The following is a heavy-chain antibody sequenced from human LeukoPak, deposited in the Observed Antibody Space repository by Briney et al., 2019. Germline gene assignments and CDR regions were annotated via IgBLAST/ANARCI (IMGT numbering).Heavy chain of an antibody. CDR2: IKQDGSEK. CDR3: ARVRYYYDSSGYVEYFDY. J-gene: IGHJ4*02. Sequence: GGSLRLSCAVSGFTFSSYWMSWVRQAPGKGLEWVANIKQDGSEKYYVDSVKGRFTISRDNAKNSLYLQMNSLRAEDTAVYYCARVRYYYDSSGYVEYFDYWGQGTLVTVSS. V-gene: IGHV3-7*01. CDR1: GFTFSSYW. D-gene: IGHD3-22*01.